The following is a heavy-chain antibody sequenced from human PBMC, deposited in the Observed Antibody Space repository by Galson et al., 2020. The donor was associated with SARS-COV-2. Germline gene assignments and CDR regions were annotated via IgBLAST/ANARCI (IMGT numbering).Heavy chain of an antibody. V-gene: IGHV1-69*06. CDR1: GGTFSSYA. J-gene: IGHJ3*02. CDR3: APYGDYVNAFDI. Sequence: SVKVSCKASGGTFSSYAISWVRQAPGQGLEWMGGIIPIFGTANYAQKFQGRVTITADKSTSTAYMELSSLRSEDTAVYYCAPYGDYVNAFDIWGQGTMVTVSS. CDR2: IIPIFGTA. D-gene: IGHD4-17*01.